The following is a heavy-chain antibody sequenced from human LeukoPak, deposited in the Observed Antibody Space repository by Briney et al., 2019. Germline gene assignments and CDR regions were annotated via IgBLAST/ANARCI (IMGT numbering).Heavy chain of an antibody. J-gene: IGHJ4*02. Sequence: GSLRLSCSGSGFTFSRYSMTRVRQPPGKGLEWIGSIYYSGSTYYNPSLKSRVTVSADTSKNQFSLRLSSVTAADTAVYYCARRRDDSGSYYKRQGFDSWGQGTLVTVSS. CDR1: GFTFSRYS. CDR2: IYYSGST. V-gene: IGHV4-39*01. D-gene: IGHD3-22*01. CDR3: ARRRDDSGSYYKRQGFDS.